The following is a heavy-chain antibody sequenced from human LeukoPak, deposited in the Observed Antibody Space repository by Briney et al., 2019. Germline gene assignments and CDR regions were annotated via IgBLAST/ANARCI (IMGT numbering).Heavy chain of an antibody. CDR1: GYTFTGYY. CDR2: INPNSGGT. CDR3: ARGLIIAAAAGDYNWFDP. D-gene: IGHD6-13*01. V-gene: IGHV1-2*02. Sequence: PGASVKVSCKASGYTFTGYYMHWVRQAPGQGLEWMGWINPNSGGTNYALKFQGRVTMTRDTSISTAYMELSRLRSDDTAVYYCARGLIIAAAAGDYNWFDPWGQGTLVTVSS. J-gene: IGHJ5*02.